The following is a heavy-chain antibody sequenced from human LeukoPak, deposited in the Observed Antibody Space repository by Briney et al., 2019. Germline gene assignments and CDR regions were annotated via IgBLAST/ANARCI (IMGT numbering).Heavy chain of an antibody. J-gene: IGHJ5*02. Sequence: GGSLRLSCAASGFTFSSYWMHWVRQAPGKGLVWVSRINSDGSSTSYADSVKGRFTISRDNAKNSLYLQMNSLRAEDTAVYYCARNQNSYSSSWYPNWFDPWGQGTLVTVSS. D-gene: IGHD6-13*01. CDR3: ARNQNSYSSSWYPNWFDP. CDR1: GFTFSSYW. CDR2: INSDGSST. V-gene: IGHV3-74*01.